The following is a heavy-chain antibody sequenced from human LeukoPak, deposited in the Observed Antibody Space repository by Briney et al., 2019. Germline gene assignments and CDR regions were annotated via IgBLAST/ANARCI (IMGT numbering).Heavy chain of an antibody. CDR3: ARMGVSGSYYGYYYYMDV. J-gene: IGHJ6*03. D-gene: IGHD3-10*01. CDR1: GFTFVSHW. CDR2: INSDGSST. V-gene: IGHV3-74*01. Sequence: GGSLRLSCVASGFTFVSHWMTWVRQAPGKGLVWVSRINSDGSSTSYADSVKGRFTISRDNAKNTLYLQMNSLRAEDTAVYYCARMGVSGSYYGYYYYMDVWGKGTTVTISS.